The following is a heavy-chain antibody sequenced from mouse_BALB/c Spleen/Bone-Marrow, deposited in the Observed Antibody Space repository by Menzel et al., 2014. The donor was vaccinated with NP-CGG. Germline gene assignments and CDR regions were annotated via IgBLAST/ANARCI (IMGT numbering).Heavy chain of an antibody. D-gene: IGHD2-14*01. Sequence: DVKLVESGGGLVQPGGSLKLSCAASGFTFSSYGMSWVRQTPDKRLELVATINSNGGSTYYPDSVKGRFTISRDNAKNTLYLQMGSLKSEDTAMYYCARENYRSHYYFDYWGQGTTLTVSS. CDR2: INSNGGST. V-gene: IGHV5-6-3*01. CDR1: GFTFSSYG. J-gene: IGHJ2*01. CDR3: ARENYRSHYYFDY.